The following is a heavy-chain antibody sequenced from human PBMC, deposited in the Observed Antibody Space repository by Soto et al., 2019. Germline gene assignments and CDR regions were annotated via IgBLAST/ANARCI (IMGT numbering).Heavy chain of an antibody. Sequence: PGGSLRLSCAASGFTFSRYTMNWVRQTPGKGLEWVSYISSGSLSIYYADSVKGRFTVSRDNAKNSLFLQMNSLRDEDTAVYYCARGGSSSDNGMDVWAQGTTVTVSS. D-gene: IGHD3-16*01. CDR2: ISSGSLSI. J-gene: IGHJ6*02. CDR3: ARGGSSSDNGMDV. CDR1: GFTFSRYT. V-gene: IGHV3-48*02.